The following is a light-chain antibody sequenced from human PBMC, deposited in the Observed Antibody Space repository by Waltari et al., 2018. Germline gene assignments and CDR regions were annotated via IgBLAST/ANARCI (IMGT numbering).Light chain of an antibody. CDR3: QTWGTGIQV. V-gene: IGLV4-69*01. J-gene: IGLJ3*02. Sequence: QVVLTQSPSASASLGASVKLTCSLSGEYSVYDIAWHQQRPRAGPRYLMKVNGDGSHNNGDGVPEGCSGSSGGADRYLIIARGQSEDEAGYFCQTWGTGIQVFGGGTRLTVL. CDR1: GEYSVYD. CDR2: VNGDGSH.